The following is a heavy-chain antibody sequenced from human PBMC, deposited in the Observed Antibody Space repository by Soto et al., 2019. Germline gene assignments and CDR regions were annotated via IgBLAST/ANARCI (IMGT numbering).Heavy chain of an antibody. CDR3: AKDRTVAARNFDY. J-gene: IGHJ4*02. CDR1: GFAFSNYA. Sequence: SLRLSCAASGFAFSNYAMHWVRQAPGKGLEWVSSISTSIDATYYAGSVKGRFTISRDDSKNTLYLQMNSLRAEDSAVYYCAKDRTVAARNFDYWGQGTQVTVSS. CDR2: ISTSIDAT. V-gene: IGHV3-23*01. D-gene: IGHD6-6*01.